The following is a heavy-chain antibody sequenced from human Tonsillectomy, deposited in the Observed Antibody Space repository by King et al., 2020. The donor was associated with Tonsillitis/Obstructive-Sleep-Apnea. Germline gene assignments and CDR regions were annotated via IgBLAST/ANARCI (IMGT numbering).Heavy chain of an antibody. CDR2: IYYSGTT. D-gene: IGHD3-10*01. CDR1: GGTISTSTYY. CDR3: ATLSIKSYYYYMDV. Sequence: QLQESGPGLVKPSETLSLNCTVCGGTISTSTYYWGWIRTPPRHGLEWIGSIYYSGTTYYNPSLKSRVTISVDQSKNQFSLKLSSVTAADTAVYYCATLSIKSYYYYMDVWGKGTTVTVSS. J-gene: IGHJ6*03. V-gene: IGHV4-39*01.